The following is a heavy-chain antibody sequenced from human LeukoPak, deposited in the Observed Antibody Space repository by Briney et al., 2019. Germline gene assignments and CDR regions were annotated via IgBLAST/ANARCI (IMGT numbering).Heavy chain of an antibody. CDR1: GFTFSSYA. D-gene: IGHD2-15*01. J-gene: IGHJ4*02. V-gene: IGHV3-23*01. CDR3: ANLGYCSGGSCYYNLDY. Sequence: PGGSLRLSCAASGFTFSSYAMSWVRQAPGKGLEWVSAISGSGGSTYYAASVKGRFTISRDNSKNTLFLQINSLRAEDTAVYYCANLGYCSGGSCYYNLDYWGQGTLVTVSS. CDR2: ISGSGGST.